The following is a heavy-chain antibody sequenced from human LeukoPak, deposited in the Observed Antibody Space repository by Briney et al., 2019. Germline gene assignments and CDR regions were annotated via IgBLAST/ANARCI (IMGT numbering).Heavy chain of an antibody. J-gene: IGHJ4*02. V-gene: IGHV3-23*01. D-gene: IGHD2-15*01. CDR2: FTGSGINT. Sequence: GSPRLSCAASGFTFCSYATAWVRQAPGKGLEWVLVFTGSGINTYYTDSVKGRFTISRDNSKNTLYLQMNSLRAEDTAVYYCAKGTLGSCSGASCYPLDYWGQGTLVTVSS. CDR1: GFTFCSYA. CDR3: AKGTLGSCSGASCYPLDY.